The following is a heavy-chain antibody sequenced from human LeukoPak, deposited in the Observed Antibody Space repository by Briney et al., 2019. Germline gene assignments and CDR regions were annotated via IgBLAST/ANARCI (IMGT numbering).Heavy chain of an antibody. Sequence: ASVKVSCKASGYTFTGHYMHWVRQAPGQGPEWMGWINVKSGGTNYAQKFQGRVTMTRDTSTSTVYMELSSLRSEDTAVYYCARAAYCGGDCYVNYWGQGTLVTVSS. D-gene: IGHD2-21*02. V-gene: IGHV1-2*02. CDR1: GYTFTGHY. J-gene: IGHJ4*02. CDR3: ARAAYCGGDCYVNY. CDR2: INVKSGGT.